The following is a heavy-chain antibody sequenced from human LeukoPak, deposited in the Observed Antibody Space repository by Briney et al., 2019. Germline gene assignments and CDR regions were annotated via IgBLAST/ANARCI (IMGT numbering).Heavy chain of an antibody. CDR2: ISGSGSNT. J-gene: IGHJ4*02. Sequence: GGSLRLSCAASGFILNNLAMNWVRQAPGKGLECVSTISGSGSNTYYADSVKGRFTISRDSSKNTLYLQMNSLRAEDTAVYYCAKGTVGAKYWGQGTLVIVSS. D-gene: IGHD1-26*01. V-gene: IGHV3-23*01. CDR3: AKGTVGAKY. CDR1: GFILNNLA.